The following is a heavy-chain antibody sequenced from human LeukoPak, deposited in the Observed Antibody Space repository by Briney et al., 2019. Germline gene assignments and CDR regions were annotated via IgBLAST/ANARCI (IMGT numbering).Heavy chain of an antibody. CDR1: GGSISSYY. J-gene: IGHJ4*02. V-gene: IGHV4-59*01. CDR2: IYYSGST. Sequence: SETLSLTCTVPGGSISSYYGSWIRQPPGKGLEWIGYIYYSGSTNYNPSLKSRVTISVDTSKNQFSLKLSSVTAADTAVYYCARDGGYSGYDFVSLDYWGQGTLVTVSS. D-gene: IGHD5-12*01. CDR3: ARDGGYSGYDFVSLDY.